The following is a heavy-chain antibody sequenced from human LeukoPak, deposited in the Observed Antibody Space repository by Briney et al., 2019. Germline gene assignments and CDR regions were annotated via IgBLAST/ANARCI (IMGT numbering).Heavy chain of an antibody. CDR1: AFTFSSYA. CDR3: ATARGGY. V-gene: IGHV3-23*01. CDR2: TSTSGGST. J-gene: IGHJ4*02. Sequence: PGGSLRLSCAASAFTFSSYAMSWVRQAPGKGLEWFSGTSTSGGSTYYADSVKGRFTISRDNSKNTLSLQMTSLRAEDTAVYYCATARGGYWGQGTLVTVSS. D-gene: IGHD2-15*01.